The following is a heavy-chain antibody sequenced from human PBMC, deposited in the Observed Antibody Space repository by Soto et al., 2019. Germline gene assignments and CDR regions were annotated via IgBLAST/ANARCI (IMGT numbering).Heavy chain of an antibody. J-gene: IGHJ5*02. CDR1: GFTVSSNY. V-gene: IGHV3-66*01. Sequence: GGSLRLSCAASGFTVSSNYMSWVRQAPGKGLEWVSVFYSGGSTYYADSVEGRFTISRDSSKNTLYLQMNSLRAEDTAVYYCAREVRGVTGYGWFDPWGQGTLVTVSS. CDR3: AREVRGVTGYGWFDP. D-gene: IGHD3-10*01. CDR2: FYSGGST.